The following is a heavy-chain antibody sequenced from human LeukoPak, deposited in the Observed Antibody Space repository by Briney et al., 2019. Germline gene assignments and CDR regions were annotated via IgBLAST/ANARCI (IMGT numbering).Heavy chain of an antibody. Sequence: SGGSLRLSCAASGFTFSSYAMSWVRQPPGKGLEWIGYISNSGSTNYNPSLKSRVTISADTSKNQFSLKLSSVTAADTAVYYCARGSSGYYYGWGQGTLVTVSS. V-gene: IGHV4-59*01. CDR1: GFTFSSYA. CDR2: ISNSGST. J-gene: IGHJ4*02. D-gene: IGHD3-22*01. CDR3: ARGSSGYYYG.